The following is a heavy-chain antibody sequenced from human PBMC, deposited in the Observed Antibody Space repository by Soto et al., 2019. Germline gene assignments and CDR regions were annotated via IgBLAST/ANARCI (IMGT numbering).Heavy chain of an antibody. J-gene: IGHJ6*02. Sequence: SLRLSCAASGFTFSSYSMNWVRQAPGKGLEWVSSISSSSSYIYYADSVKGRFTISRDNAKNSLYLQMNSLRAEDTAVYYCARVLRGSGVAARPSLSYYYYGMDVWGQGTTVTV. CDR3: ARVLRGSGVAARPSLSYYYYGMDV. CDR1: GFTFSSYS. CDR2: ISSSSSYI. V-gene: IGHV3-21*01. D-gene: IGHD6-6*01.